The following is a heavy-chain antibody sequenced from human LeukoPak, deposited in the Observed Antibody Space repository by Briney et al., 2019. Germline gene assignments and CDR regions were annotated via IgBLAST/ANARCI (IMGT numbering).Heavy chain of an antibody. Sequence: GGSLRLSCAASGFTFSSHWMHWVRQAPGKGLVWVSRLKSDGRSTSYADSVKGRFTISRDTSKDTLYLQMNSLRAEDTALYYCAKSLSHPYDSSGYHYHVGFDYWGQGTRVTVSS. J-gene: IGHJ4*02. CDR3: AKSLSHPYDSSGYHYHVGFDY. V-gene: IGHV3-74*01. D-gene: IGHD3-22*01. CDR1: GFTFSSHW. CDR2: LKSDGRST.